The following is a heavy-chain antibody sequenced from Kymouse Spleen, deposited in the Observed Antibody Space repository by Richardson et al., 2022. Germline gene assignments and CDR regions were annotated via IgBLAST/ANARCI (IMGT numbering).Heavy chain of an antibody. J-gene: IGHJ4*02. Sequence: QVQLVESGGGVVQPGRSLRLSCAASGFTFSSYGMHWVRQAPGKGLEWVAVISYDGSNKYYADSVKGRFTISRDNSKNTLYLQMNSLRAEDTAVYYCAKDLRYYGSGSDFDYWGQGTLVTVSS. V-gene: IGHV3-30*18. D-gene: IGHD3-10*01. CDR2: ISYDGSNK. CDR3: AKDLRYYGSGSDFDY. CDR1: GFTFSSYG.